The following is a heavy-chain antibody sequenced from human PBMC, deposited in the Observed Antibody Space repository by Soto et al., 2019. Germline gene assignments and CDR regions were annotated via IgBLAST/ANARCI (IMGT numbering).Heavy chain of an antibody. V-gene: IGHV1-3*01. Sequence: VASVKVSCKASGYTFTSYAMHWVRQAPGQRLEWMGWINAGNGNTKYSQKFQGRVTITRDTSASTAYMELSSLRSEDTAVYYCAREGSDSSSPWNWVDPWGQGTLVTVSS. CDR3: AREGSDSSSPWNWVDP. CDR1: GYTFTSYA. D-gene: IGHD6-6*01. J-gene: IGHJ5*02. CDR2: INAGNGNT.